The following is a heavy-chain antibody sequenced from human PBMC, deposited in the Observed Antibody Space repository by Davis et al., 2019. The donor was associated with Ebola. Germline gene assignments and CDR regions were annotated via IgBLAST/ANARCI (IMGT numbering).Heavy chain of an antibody. Sequence: GESLKTSCAASGFTFSSYSMNWVRQAPGKGLEWVSSISSSSSYIYYADSVKGRFTISRDNAKNSLYLQMNSLRAEDTAVYYCARDPGYCSGGSCYGRYWGQGTLVTVSS. D-gene: IGHD2-15*01. CDR2: ISSSSSYI. CDR3: ARDPGYCSGGSCYGRY. J-gene: IGHJ4*02. CDR1: GFTFSSYS. V-gene: IGHV3-21*01.